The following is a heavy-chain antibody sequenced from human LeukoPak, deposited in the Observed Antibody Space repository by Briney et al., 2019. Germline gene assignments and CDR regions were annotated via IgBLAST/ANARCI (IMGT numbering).Heavy chain of an antibody. D-gene: IGHD1-20*01. V-gene: IGHV1-2*02. CDR1: KYTFTGYY. CDR2: INPDSGGT. Sequence: ASVKVSCKASKYTFTGYYVHWVRQAPGQGLEWMGWINPDSGGTNYAQKFQGRITMTRDTYISPAYMELSRLRSDDTAVYYCARGPYNWKYRWFDPWGQGTLVTVSS. J-gene: IGHJ5*02. CDR3: ARGPYNWKYRWFDP.